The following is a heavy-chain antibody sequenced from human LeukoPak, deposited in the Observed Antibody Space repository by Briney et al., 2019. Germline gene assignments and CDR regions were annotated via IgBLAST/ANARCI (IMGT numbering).Heavy chain of an antibody. Sequence: GGSLRLSCAASGFTFSDYYMSWIRQAPGKGLEWVSYISGSGSSIYYADSVKGRFTISRDNAKNSLYLQMNSLKTEDTAVYYCTGRPHYFESSGYYRDYWGQGTLVTVSS. D-gene: IGHD3-22*01. J-gene: IGHJ4*02. CDR2: ISGSGSSI. V-gene: IGHV3-11*01. CDR3: TGRPHYFESSGYYRDY. CDR1: GFTFSDYY.